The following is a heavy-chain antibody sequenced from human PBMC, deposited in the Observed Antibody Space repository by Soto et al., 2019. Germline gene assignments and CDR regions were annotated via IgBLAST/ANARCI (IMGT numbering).Heavy chain of an antibody. J-gene: IGHJ5*02. D-gene: IGHD3-10*01. CDR1: GGTFSSYT. V-gene: IGHV1-69*08. CDR2: IIPILGIA. CDR3: ARDKTLGGRWFGDSNLDNWFDP. Sequence: QVQLVQSGAEVKKPGSSVKVSCKASGGTFSSYTISWVRQAPGQGLEWMGRIIPILGIANYAQKFQGRVTITAAKCTRTAYMELSSLRSEDTAVYYCARDKTLGGRWFGDSNLDNWFDPWGQGTLVTVSS.